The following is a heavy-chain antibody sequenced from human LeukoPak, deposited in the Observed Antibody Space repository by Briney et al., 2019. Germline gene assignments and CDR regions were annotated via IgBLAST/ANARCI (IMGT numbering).Heavy chain of an antibody. Sequence: GESLKISCKASGYSFTTYWIGWVRQMPGKGLEWMGIIYPADSTAHYSPSLQGQVTISADKSISTAYLQWSSLKASDTAMYYCARGTGVRYCSNGVCYTSDYWGQGTLVTVSS. V-gene: IGHV5-51*01. CDR3: ARGTGVRYCSNGVCYTSDY. CDR1: GYSFTTYW. CDR2: IYPADSTA. D-gene: IGHD2-8*01. J-gene: IGHJ4*02.